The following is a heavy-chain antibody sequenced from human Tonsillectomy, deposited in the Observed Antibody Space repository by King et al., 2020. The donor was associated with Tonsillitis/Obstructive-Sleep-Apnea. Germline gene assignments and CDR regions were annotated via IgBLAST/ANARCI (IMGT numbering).Heavy chain of an antibody. D-gene: IGHD1-14*01. J-gene: IGHJ3*02. CDR1: AGSISSYY. V-gene: IGHV4-59*01. Sequence: QLQESGPGLVKPSETLSLTCTVSAGSISSYYWSWIRQPPGKELEWIGYIDYSGSTNYNPSLKSRVTISVDTSKNQFSLKLSSVTAADTAVYYCAREEPRMDAFDIWGLGTMVTVSS. CDR3: AREEPRMDAFDI. CDR2: IDYSGST.